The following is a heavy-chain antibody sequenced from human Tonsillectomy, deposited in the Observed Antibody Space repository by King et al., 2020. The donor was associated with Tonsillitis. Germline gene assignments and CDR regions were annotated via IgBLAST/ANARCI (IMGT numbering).Heavy chain of an antibody. D-gene: IGHD3-22*01. V-gene: IGHV4-38-2*01. CDR3: ARARITMIVVVPTRAAFDI. J-gene: IGHJ3*02. CDR1: GYSISSGYY. Sequence: QLQESGPGLVKPSETLSLTCAVSGYSISSGYYWGWIRQPPGKGLEWIGSIYHSGSTYYNPSLKSRVTISVDTSKNQFSLKLSSVTAADTAVYYCARARITMIVVVPTRAAFDIWGQGTMVTVSS. CDR2: IYHSGST.